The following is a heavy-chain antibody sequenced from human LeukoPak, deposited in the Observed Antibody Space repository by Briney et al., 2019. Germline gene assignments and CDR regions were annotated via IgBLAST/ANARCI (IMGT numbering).Heavy chain of an antibody. J-gene: IGHJ4*02. V-gene: IGHV4-34*01. CDR3: ARGYGYKDY. CDR1: GGSFSGYY. D-gene: IGHD5-18*01. Sequence: SETLSLTCAVYGGSFSGYYWSWIRQPPGKGLEWIGEINHSGSTNYNPSLKSRVTISVDTSKNQFSLKLSSVAAADTAVYYCARGYGYKDYWGQGTLVTVSS. CDR2: INHSGST.